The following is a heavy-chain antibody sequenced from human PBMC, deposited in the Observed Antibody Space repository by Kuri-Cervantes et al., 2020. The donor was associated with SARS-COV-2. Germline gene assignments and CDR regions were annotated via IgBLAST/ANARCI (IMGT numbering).Heavy chain of an antibody. J-gene: IGHJ5*01. V-gene: IGHV4-4*07. Sequence: GSLRLSCIVSGASITTLFWSWFRQPAGKGLEWIRRIYTSGSTNYSPSLKSRVTMSLDTSKNQFSLKLSSVTAADTAVYFCARNVIPSRAIFIDSWGRGTLVTVSS. D-gene: IGHD6-13*01. CDR2: IYTSGST. CDR3: ARNVIPSRAIFIDS. CDR1: GASITTLF.